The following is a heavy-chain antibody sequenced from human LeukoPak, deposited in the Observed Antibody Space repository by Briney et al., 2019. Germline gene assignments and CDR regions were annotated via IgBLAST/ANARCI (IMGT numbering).Heavy chain of an antibody. CDR3: ARATGYYDFWSGYYADYYYYMDV. CDR2: INWNGGST. CDR1: GFTFVDYG. D-gene: IGHD3-3*01. J-gene: IGHJ6*03. Sequence: GGSLRLSCAPSGFTFVDYGMSWVRHAPGKGLEWVSGINWNGGSTVYAASVKGRFTISRANAKNSLYLQMNSLRAEDTALYYCARATGYYDFWSGYYADYYYYMDVWGKGTTVTVSS. V-gene: IGHV3-20*04.